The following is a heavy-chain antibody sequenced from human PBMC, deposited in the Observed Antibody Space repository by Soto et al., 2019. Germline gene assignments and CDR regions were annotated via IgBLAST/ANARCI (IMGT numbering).Heavy chain of an antibody. J-gene: IGHJ4*02. D-gene: IGHD3-9*01. CDR3: ARLEGLATISYYFDF. Sequence: PSETLSLTCTVSGGSISSYYWSWIRQPPGKGLEWIGYIYYRGSTYYNPSLQTRVTISLDKSKNQFSLKLNPVTAADSAVYFCARLEGLATISYYFDFWGPGALVTVSS. V-gene: IGHV4-59*08. CDR1: GGSISSYY. CDR2: IYYRGST.